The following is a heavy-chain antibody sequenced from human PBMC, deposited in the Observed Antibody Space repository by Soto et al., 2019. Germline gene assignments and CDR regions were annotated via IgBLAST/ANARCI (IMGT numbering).Heavy chain of an antibody. V-gene: IGHV4-39*01. J-gene: IGHJ4*02. CDR1: GGSISSSSYY. D-gene: IGHD3-22*01. CDR2: IYYSGST. CDR3: ARRVNYYDSSGYYLVYYFDY. Sequence: SETLSLTCTVSGGSISSSSYYWGWIRQPPGKGLEWIGSIYYSGSTYYNPSLKSRVTISVDTSKNQFSLKLSSVTAADTAVYYCARRVNYYDSSGYYLVYYFDYWGQGTLVTVS.